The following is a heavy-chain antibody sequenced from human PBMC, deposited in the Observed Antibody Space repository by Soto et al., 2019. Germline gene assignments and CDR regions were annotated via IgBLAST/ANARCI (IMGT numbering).Heavy chain of an antibody. CDR1: GFTFSSYA. CDR2: ISGSGGST. J-gene: IGHJ4*02. D-gene: IGHD3-22*01. Sequence: TGGSLRLSCAASGFTFSSYAMSWVRQAPGKGLEWVSAISGSGGSTYYADSVKGRFTISRDNSKNTLYLQMNSLRAEDTAVYYCAKPPRYYYDSSGYYYSQFDYWGQGTLVTVSS. V-gene: IGHV3-23*01. CDR3: AKPPRYYYDSSGYYYSQFDY.